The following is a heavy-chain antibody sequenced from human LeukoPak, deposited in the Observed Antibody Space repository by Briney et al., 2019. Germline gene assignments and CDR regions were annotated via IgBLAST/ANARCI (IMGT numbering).Heavy chain of an antibody. V-gene: IGHV3-23*01. CDR2: ISGSGGST. J-gene: IGHJ1*01. D-gene: IGHD3-22*01. CDR3: ARQDRYRYYYDSSGHISH. Sequence: GGSLRLSCAASGFTFSSYGMSWVRQAPGKWLEWVSAISGSGGSTYYADSVKGRFTISRDNSKNTLYLQMNSLRAEDTAVYYCARQDRYRYYYDSSGHISHWGQGTLVTVSS. CDR1: GFTFSSYG.